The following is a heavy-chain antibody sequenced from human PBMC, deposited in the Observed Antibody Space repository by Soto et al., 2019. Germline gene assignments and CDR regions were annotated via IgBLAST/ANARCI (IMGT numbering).Heavy chain of an antibody. D-gene: IGHD1-1*01. CDR1: GCTFSTYA. V-gene: IGHV3-23*01. Sequence: GVSLRVSWVGSGCTFSTYAGSWVLQDPGKGLEWVSGIYGNGGGTFYADSVKGRFTISRDNSKNTLYLQMNSLRAEDTAVYYCVRDPSRGNEWARYVDLWGRGTLVTVSS. CDR2: IYGNGGGT. CDR3: VRDPSRGNEWARYVDL. J-gene: IGHJ2*01.